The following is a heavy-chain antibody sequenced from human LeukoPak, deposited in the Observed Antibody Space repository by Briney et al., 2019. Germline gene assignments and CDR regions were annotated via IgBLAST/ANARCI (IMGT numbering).Heavy chain of an antibody. V-gene: IGHV4-39*01. D-gene: IGHD3/OR15-3a*01. CDR2: IYYSGNT. J-gene: IGHJ3*02. CDR3: ARQARDSANAFDI. Sequence: SETLSLTCTVSGGSISSRSYYWGWIRQPPGKGLEWIGSIYYSGNTYYNPSLKSRVTIFVDTSKNQFSLKLSSVTAADTAVYYCARQARDSANAFDIWGQGTMVTVSS. CDR1: GGSISSRSYY.